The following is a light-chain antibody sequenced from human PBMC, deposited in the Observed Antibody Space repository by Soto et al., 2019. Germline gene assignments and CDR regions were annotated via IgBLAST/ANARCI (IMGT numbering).Light chain of an antibody. CDR1: SSNIGRHH. J-gene: IGLJ3*02. CDR2: TND. V-gene: IGLV1-47*02. CDR3: AAWDDTLDAQV. Sequence: QSVLTQPPSTSATPGQRVTISCFGSSSNIGRHHVYWYQQIPGTAPKLLIYTNDQRPSAVPARFSGSKSGTSASLAISGLRSDDEATYYCAAWDDTLDAQVFGGGTKLTVL.